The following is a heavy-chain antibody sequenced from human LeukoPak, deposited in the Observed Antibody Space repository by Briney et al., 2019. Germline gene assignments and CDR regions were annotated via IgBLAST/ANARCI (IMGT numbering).Heavy chain of an antibody. D-gene: IGHD6-13*01. CDR2: ISGSGENT. Sequence: PGGSLRLSCAASGFTFSSYAMSWVRQAPGKGLEWVSAISGSGENTNYADSVKGRFTMSRDNSKNILYLQMNSLRSEDTAVYYCAKAFREFGSSSYSSFDIWGQGTLVTVSS. J-gene: IGHJ3*02. CDR3: AKAFREFGSSSYSSFDI. CDR1: GFTFSSYA. V-gene: IGHV3-23*01.